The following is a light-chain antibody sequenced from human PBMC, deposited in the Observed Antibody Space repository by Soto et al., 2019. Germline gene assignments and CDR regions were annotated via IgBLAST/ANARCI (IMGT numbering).Light chain of an antibody. Sequence: QSALTQPRSVSGSPGQSVTICCIATGSDVGDSSHVSWYQLHPGKAPKLMIYEVNNRPSGVPDRFSGSKSGSTASLTISGLQAEDEAEYYCCLSPGSLTWLFGGGTKLTVL. CDR3: CLSPGSLTWL. CDR1: GSDVGDSSH. CDR2: EVN. J-gene: IGLJ3*02. V-gene: IGLV2-11*01.